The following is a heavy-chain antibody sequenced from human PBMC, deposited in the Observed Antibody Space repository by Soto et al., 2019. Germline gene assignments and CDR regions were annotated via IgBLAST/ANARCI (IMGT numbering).Heavy chain of an antibody. V-gene: IGHV4-34*01. D-gene: IGHD1-7*01. CDR3: ARERPGFKNYGRNYYFDY. J-gene: IGHJ4*02. CDR2: INHSGST. Sequence: QVQLQQWGAGLLKPSETLSLTCAVYGGSFSGYYWSWIRQPPGKGLEWIGEINHSGSTNYNPSLKSRVTISVDTSKNQFSLKLSSVTAADTAVYYCARERPGFKNYGRNYYFDYWGQGTLVTVSS. CDR1: GGSFSGYY.